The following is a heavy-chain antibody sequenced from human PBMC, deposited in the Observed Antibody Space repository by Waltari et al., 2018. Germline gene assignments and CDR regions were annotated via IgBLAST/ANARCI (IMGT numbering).Heavy chain of an antibody. D-gene: IGHD2-2*01. V-gene: IGHV4-39*01. CDR1: GGSISSSSYY. J-gene: IGHJ3*02. CDR2: IYYSGRT. Sequence: QLQLQESGPGLVKPSETLSLTCTVSGGSISSSSYYWGWIRQPPGKGLEWIGSIYYSGRTYYNPSRKSRVTISVDTSKNQFSLKLSSVTAADTAVYYCAAVVPAVPDAVDIWGQGTMVTVSS. CDR3: AAVVPAVPDAVDI.